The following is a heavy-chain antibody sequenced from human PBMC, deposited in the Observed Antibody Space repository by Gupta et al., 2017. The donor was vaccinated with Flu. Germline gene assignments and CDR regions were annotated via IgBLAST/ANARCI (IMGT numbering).Heavy chain of an antibody. CDR2: IKQDGSEK. D-gene: IGHD3-22*01. CDR3: ARGTYYDSSGYYYLLRGYYFDY. Sequence: EWVANIKQDGSEKYYVDSVKGRFTISRDNAKNSLYLQMNSLRAEDTAVYYCARGTYYDSSGYYYLLRGYYFDYWGQGTLVTVSS. J-gene: IGHJ4*02. V-gene: IGHV3-7*04.